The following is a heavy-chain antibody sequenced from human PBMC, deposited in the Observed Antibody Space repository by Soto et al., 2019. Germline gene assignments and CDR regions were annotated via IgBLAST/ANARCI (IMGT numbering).Heavy chain of an antibody. D-gene: IGHD3-10*01. CDR3: AKDGSLVRHDY. CDR1: GFTFSTYA. J-gene: IGHJ4*02. V-gene: IGHV3-23*01. Sequence: PGGSLRLSCGASGFTFSTYAMNWVRQAPGKGLEWVSIISGSGNKKYNADSVKGRFTISRDNSRNTLYLEMSSLRAEDTAMYYCAKDGSLVRHDYWGPGTLVTVSS. CDR2: ISGSGNKK.